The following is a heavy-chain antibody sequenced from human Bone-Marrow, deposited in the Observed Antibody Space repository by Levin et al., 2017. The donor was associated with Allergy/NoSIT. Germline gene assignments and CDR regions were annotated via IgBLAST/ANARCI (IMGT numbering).Heavy chain of an antibody. J-gene: IGHJ5*02. Sequence: ASVKVSCKASGYTFTSYDINWVRQATGQGLEWMGWMNPNSGNTGYAQKFQGRVTMTRNTSISTAYMELSSLRSEDTAVYYCARYYYDFWSGYMSWFDPWGQGTLVTVSS. CDR1: GYTFTSYD. CDR2: MNPNSGNT. CDR3: ARYYYDFWSGYMSWFDP. D-gene: IGHD3-3*01. V-gene: IGHV1-8*01.